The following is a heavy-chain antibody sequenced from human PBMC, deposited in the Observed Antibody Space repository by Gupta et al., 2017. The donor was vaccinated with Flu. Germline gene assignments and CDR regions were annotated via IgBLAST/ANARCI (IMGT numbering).Heavy chain of an antibody. D-gene: IGHD3-9*01. CDR3: ARDELRYLDWLGYYYYGMDV. V-gene: IGHV3-21*01. Sequence: LEWVSSISSSSSYIYYADSVKGRFTISRDNAKNSLYLQMNSLRAEDTAVYYCARDELRYLDWLGYYYYGMDVWGQGTTVTVSS. J-gene: IGHJ6*02. CDR2: ISSSSSYI.